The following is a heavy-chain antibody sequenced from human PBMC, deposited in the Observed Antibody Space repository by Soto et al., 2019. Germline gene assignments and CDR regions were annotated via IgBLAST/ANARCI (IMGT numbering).Heavy chain of an antibody. D-gene: IGHD5-18*01. CDR3: ARAGPGYSYGYYYYYMDV. CDR1: GGSISSYY. J-gene: IGHJ6*03. V-gene: IGHV4-59*01. CDR2: IYYSGST. Sequence: SETLSLTCTVSGGSISSYYWSWIRQPPGKGLEWIGYIYYSGSTNYNPSLKSRVTISVDTSKNQFSLKLSSVTAADTAVYYCARAGPGYSYGYYYYYMDVWGKGTTVTVSS.